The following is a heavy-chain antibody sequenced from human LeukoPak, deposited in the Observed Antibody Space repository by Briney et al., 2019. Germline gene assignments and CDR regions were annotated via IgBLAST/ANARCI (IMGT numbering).Heavy chain of an antibody. J-gene: IGHJ4*02. CDR1: GYTFTSYD. CDR3: ARTPRNGYIEGY. D-gene: IGHD5-24*01. V-gene: IGHV1-8*01. Sequence: ASVKVSCKASGYTFTSYDINWVRQATGQGLEWMGWMNPNSGDTGYALNFQGRVTMTRDTSISTAYMELSSLRSEDTAVYYCARTPRNGYIEGYWGQGTLVTVSS. CDR2: MNPNSGDT.